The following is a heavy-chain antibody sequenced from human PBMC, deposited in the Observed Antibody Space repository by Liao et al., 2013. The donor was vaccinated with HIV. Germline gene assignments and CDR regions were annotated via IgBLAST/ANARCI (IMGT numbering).Heavy chain of an antibody. CDR2: IYTTGGT. CDR3: ARGGFIGYFKDDPFDI. Sequence: QVQLQESGPGLVKPSQTLSLTCTVSGGSISSGGYYWSWIRQPAGKGLEWIGRIYTTGGTNYNPSLKSRITISVDTPKNQFSLKLNSVTAADTAVYYCARGGFIGYFKDDPFDIWGQGTMVTVSS. J-gene: IGHJ3*02. D-gene: IGHD1-1*01. CDR1: GGSISSGGYY. V-gene: IGHV4-61*02.